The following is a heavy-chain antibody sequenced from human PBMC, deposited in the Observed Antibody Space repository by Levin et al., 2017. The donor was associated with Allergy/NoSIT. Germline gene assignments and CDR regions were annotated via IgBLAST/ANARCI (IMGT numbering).Heavy chain of an antibody. Sequence: GESLKISCKASGYTFTGYYIHWVRQAPGQGLEWMGWINPNNGDTNFAHKFQGRVTMTRDTSISTAYMELSRLRSDDTAVYFCARVSWTGYYKGEYYFDQWGQGTLVTVSS. V-gene: IGHV1-2*02. CDR2: INPNNGDT. D-gene: IGHD3/OR15-3a*01. CDR3: ARVSWTGYYKGEYYFDQ. CDR1: GYTFTGYY. J-gene: IGHJ4*02.